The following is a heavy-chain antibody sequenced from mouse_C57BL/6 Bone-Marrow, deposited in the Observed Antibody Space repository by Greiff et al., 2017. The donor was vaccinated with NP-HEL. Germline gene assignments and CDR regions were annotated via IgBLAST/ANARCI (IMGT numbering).Heavy chain of an antibody. V-gene: IGHV1-7*01. J-gene: IGHJ2*01. Sequence: QVQLQQSGAELAKPGASVKLSCKASGYTFTSYWMHWLKQRPGQGLEWIGYINPSSGSTKYNQKFKDKATLTADQSSSTAYLQLSSLTSADSADFYCEGSAKYDGSSYFDYWGQGTPLTVS. D-gene: IGHD1-1*01. CDR1: GYTFTSYW. CDR3: EGSAKYDGSSYFDY. CDR2: INPSSGST.